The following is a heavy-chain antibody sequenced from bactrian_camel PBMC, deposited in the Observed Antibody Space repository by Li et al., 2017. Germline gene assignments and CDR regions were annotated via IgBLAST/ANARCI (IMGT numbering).Heavy chain of an antibody. V-gene: IGHV3S60*01. D-gene: IGHD1*01. CDR3: ALSPWNGERP. Sequence: QVQLVESGGGLVQAGGSLILSCTASGSTFDDYAKAWFRQAPGKEREGISCSSWSGGSTYYADSVKGRFTVSRDNAKSTLHLQLNSLKTEDTAMYYCALSPWNGERPRGQGTQVTVS. CDR1: GSTFDDYA. CDR2: SSWSGGST. J-gene: IGHJ4*01.